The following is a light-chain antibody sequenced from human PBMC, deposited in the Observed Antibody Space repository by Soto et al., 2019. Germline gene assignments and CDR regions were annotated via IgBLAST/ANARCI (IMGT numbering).Light chain of an antibody. V-gene: IGLV2-14*01. CDR3: TAYTTSSTWV. J-gene: IGLJ3*02. CDR2: EVS. CDR1: SSDVGDYNY. Sequence: QSALTQPASVSGSPGQSITISCTGTSSDVGDYNYVSWYQHHPGKAPKVMIYEVSNRPSGVSNRFSGSKSGNTASLTIAGLQGEDEADYYCTAYTTSSTWVFGGGTKLTVL.